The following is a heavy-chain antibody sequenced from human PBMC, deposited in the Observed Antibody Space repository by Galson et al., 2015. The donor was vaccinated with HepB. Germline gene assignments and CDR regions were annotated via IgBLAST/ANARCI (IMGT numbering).Heavy chain of an antibody. J-gene: IGHJ5*02. CDR1: GGSISSGGYY. Sequence: TLSLTCTVSGGSISSGGYYWSWILQHPGKGLEWIGYIYYSGSTYYNPSLKSRVTISVDTSKNQFSLKLSSVTAADTAVYYCAGVGKTGWFDPWGQGTLVTVSS. CDR2: IYYSGST. D-gene: IGHD2-8*01. V-gene: IGHV4-31*03. CDR3: AGVGKTGWFDP.